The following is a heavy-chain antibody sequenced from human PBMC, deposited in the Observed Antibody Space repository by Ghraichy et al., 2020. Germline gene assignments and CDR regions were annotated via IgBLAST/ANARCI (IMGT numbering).Heavy chain of an antibody. D-gene: IGHD3-3*01. Sequence: SQTLSLTCTVSGGSISSPSYYWVWIRQPPGKGLEWLGTMFYTGSTSYNSSLRSRVTISVDTSKNQFSLKLNSVTDADTAVYYCAMRYYDFWSGYASFDIWGQGTMVTVSS. V-gene: IGHV4-39*01. CDR1: GGSISSPSYY. CDR2: MFYTGST. J-gene: IGHJ3*02. CDR3: AMRYYDFWSGYASFDI.